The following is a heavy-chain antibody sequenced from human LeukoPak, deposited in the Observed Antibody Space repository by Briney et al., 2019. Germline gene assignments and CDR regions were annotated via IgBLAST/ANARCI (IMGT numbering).Heavy chain of an antibody. J-gene: IGHJ5*02. Sequence: GGSLILSCAASGFTFSNYWMRWVRQAPGKGLEWVATISPDGIEKYYVDSVKGRFTVSRDNAWDSMSLEMNSLRAEDTAVYYCVRDSFDPWGQGTLVTVSS. V-gene: IGHV3-7*04. CDR1: GFTFSNYW. CDR3: VRDSFDP. CDR2: ISPDGIEK.